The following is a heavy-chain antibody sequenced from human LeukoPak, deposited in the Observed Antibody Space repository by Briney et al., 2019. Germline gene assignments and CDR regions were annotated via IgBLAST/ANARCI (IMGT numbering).Heavy chain of an antibody. J-gene: IGHJ5*02. Sequence: AGGSLRLSCAASGFTFSSYEMNWVRQAPGKGLEWVSYISSSGTTIYYADSVKGRFTISRDNAKNSLYLQMNSLRAEETAIYYCARILGGGSGRFDPWGQGTLVTVSS. V-gene: IGHV3-48*03. CDR3: ARILGGGSGRFDP. CDR2: ISSSGTTI. D-gene: IGHD6-25*01. CDR1: GFTFSSYE.